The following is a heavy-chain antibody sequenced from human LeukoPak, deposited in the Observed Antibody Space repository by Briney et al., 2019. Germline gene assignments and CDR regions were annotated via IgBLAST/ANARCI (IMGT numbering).Heavy chain of an antibody. CDR3: ARDHDTAMVN. CDR2: INPNSGGT. J-gene: IGHJ4*02. V-gene: IGHV1-2*02. CDR1: GYTFTGYY. D-gene: IGHD5-18*01. Sequence: ASVKVSCXASGYTFTGYYMHWVRQARGQGLEWMAWINPNSGGTNYARKFQGRVTMTRDTSISTAYMELSRLRSDDTAVYYCARDHDTAMVNWGQGTLVTVSS.